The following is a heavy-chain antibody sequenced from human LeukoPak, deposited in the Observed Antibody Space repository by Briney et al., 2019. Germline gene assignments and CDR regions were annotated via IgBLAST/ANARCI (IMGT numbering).Heavy chain of an antibody. CDR1: GYTFTGYY. D-gene: IGHD3-16*01. Sequence: ASVKVSCKASGYTFTGYYMHWVRQAPGQGLEWMGWINPNSGGTNYAQKFQGRVTMTRDTSISTAYMELSRLRSDDTAVYYCARGGSLDYFYADDCFDYWGQGTLVTVSS. J-gene: IGHJ4*02. CDR2: INPNSGGT. V-gene: IGHV1-2*02. CDR3: ARGGSLDYFYADDCFDY.